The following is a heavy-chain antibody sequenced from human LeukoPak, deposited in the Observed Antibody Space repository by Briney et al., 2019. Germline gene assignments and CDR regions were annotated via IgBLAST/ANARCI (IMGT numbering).Heavy chain of an antibody. D-gene: IGHD3-22*01. Sequence: SETLSLTCTVSGGSISSSSYYWGWIRQPPGKGLEWIGSIYYSGSTNYNPSLKSRVTISVDTSKNQFSLRLSSVTAADTAVYYCAREGHYYDSSGYHEGYFDYWGQGTLVTVSS. CDR2: IYYSGST. J-gene: IGHJ4*02. CDR1: GGSISSSSYY. CDR3: AREGHYYDSSGYHEGYFDY. V-gene: IGHV4-39*07.